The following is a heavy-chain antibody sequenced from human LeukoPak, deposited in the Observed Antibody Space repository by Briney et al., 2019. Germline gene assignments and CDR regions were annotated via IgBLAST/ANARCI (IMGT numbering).Heavy chain of an antibody. CDR2: IYYSGST. CDR3: ARDFGTRQPSGWFDP. D-gene: IGHD1-1*01. CDR1: GGSISSYY. V-gene: IGHV4-59*01. J-gene: IGHJ5*02. Sequence: SSETLSLTCTVSGGSISSYYWSWIRQPPGKGLEWIGYIYYSGSTNYNPSLKSRVTISVDTSKNQFSLKLSSVTAADTAVYYCARDFGTRQPSGWFDPWGQGTLVTVSS.